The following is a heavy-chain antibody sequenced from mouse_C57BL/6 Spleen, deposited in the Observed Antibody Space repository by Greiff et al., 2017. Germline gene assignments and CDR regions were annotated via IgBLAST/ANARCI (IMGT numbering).Heavy chain of an antibody. V-gene: IGHV5-17*01. CDR1: GFTFSDCG. J-gene: IGHJ4*01. Sequence: DVKLVESGGGLVKPGGSLKLSCAASGFTFSDCGMHWVRQAPEKGLEWVAYISSGSSTIYYADTVKGRFTISRDNAKNTLFLQMTSLRSEDTAMYYCATLGSRSYAMDYWGQGTSVTVSS. CDR2: ISSGSSTI. D-gene: IGHD1-1*01. CDR3: ATLGSRSYAMDY.